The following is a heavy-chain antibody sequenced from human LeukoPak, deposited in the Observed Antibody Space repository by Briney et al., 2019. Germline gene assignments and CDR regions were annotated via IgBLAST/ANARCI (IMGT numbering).Heavy chain of an antibody. V-gene: IGHV3-74*01. D-gene: IGHD4-17*01. Sequence: GGSLRLSFAASGFTFSSYWMHWVRQAPGKGLVWVSRIANDGGGTDYADSVKGRFTISRDNAKNTLYLQLNSLRAEDTAVYYCARGLGNYGYWGQGTLVTVSS. CDR1: GFTFSSYW. CDR2: IANDGGGT. CDR3: ARGLGNYGY. J-gene: IGHJ4*02.